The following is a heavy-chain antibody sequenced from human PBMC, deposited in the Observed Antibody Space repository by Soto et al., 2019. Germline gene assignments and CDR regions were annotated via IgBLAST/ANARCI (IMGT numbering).Heavy chain of an antibody. J-gene: IGHJ6*02. V-gene: IGHV3-30*18. Sequence: GGSLRLSCAASGFTFSSYGMHWVRQAPGKGLEWVAVISYDGSNKYYADSVKGRFTISRDNSKNTLYLQMNSLRAEDTAVYYCAKDWYYDSSGYYHVPSSTGMDVWGQGTTVTVSS. CDR3: AKDWYYDSSGYYHVPSSTGMDV. D-gene: IGHD3-22*01. CDR2: ISYDGSNK. CDR1: GFTFSSYG.